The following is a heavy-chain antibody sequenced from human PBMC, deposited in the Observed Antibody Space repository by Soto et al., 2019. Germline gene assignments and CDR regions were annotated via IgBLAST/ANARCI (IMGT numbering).Heavy chain of an antibody. J-gene: IGHJ6*02. CDR1: GYTFTAYH. V-gene: IGHV1-2*02. Sequence: QVQLVQSGAEVKEPGDSVRVSCEASGYTFTAYHIHWVRQAPGQGLEWMGWINPKFGDTTYAQEFQGRVSMTRDMSISTVYMELSRLTSDDTAIYYCARNMDYYYGRGSGNGHGVWGQGTTVTVFS. D-gene: IGHD3-10*02. CDR2: INPKFGDT. CDR3: ARNMDYYYGRGSGNGHGV.